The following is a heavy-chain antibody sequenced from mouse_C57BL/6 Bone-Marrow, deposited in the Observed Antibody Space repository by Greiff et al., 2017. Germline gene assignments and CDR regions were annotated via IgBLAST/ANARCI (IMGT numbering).Heavy chain of an antibody. CDR2: IRLKSDNYAT. D-gene: IGHD4-1*01. CDR3: PLTGDYFDY. CDR1: GFTFSNYW. Sequence: EVKLMESGGGLVQPGGSMKLSCVASGFTFSNYWMNWVRQSPEKGLEWVAQIRLKSDNYATHSAESVKGRFTISRDDSKSSVYLQMNNLRAEDTGIYYCPLTGDYFDYWGQGTTLTVSS. J-gene: IGHJ2*01. V-gene: IGHV6-3*01.